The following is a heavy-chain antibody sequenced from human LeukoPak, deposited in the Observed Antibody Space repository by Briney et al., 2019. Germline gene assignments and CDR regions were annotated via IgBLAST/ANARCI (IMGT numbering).Heavy chain of an antibody. J-gene: IGHJ4*02. CDR3: AKADMATTYFDY. CDR2: ISSGGGTT. CDR1: GFTFSSYG. D-gene: IGHD5-24*01. Sequence: GGSLRLSCVASGFTFSSYGMHWVRQAPGKGLEWVSAISSGGGTTYYADSVKGRFTVSRDNSKNTLYLQMNSLRTEDTAVYYCAKADMATTYFDYWGQGTLVTVSS. V-gene: IGHV3-23*01.